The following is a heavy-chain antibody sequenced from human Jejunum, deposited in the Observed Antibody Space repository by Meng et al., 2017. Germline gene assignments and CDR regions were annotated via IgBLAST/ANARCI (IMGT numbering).Heavy chain of an antibody. Sequence: VKLQQWGAGLLKHSATLSPPCAVYGGSISDYYWTWIRQPPGKGLEWLGEINDSGSTNYNPSLKSRVTISVETSKSQFYLRVSSVTAADTAVYYCARGNEYSNYGADFWGQGTLVTVSS. CDR3: ARGNEYSNYGADF. V-gene: IGHV4-34*01. D-gene: IGHD4-11*01. J-gene: IGHJ4*02. CDR1: GGSISDYY. CDR2: INDSGST.